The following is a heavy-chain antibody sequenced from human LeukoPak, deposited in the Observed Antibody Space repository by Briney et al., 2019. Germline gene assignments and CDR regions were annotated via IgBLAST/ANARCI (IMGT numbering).Heavy chain of an antibody. CDR2: INHSGST. V-gene: IGHV4-34*01. J-gene: IGHJ4*02. CDR3: ARQGQLGVRV. D-gene: IGHD6-13*01. Sequence: PSETLSLTCAVYGGSFSGYYWSWIRQPPGKGLEWIGEINHSGSTNYNPSLKSRVTISVDTSKNQFSLKLSSVTAADTAVYYCARQGQLGVRVRGQGTLVTVSS. CDR1: GGSFSGYY.